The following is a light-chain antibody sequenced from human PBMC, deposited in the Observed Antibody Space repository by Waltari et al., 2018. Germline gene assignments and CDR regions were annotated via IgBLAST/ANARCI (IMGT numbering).Light chain of an antibody. V-gene: IGLV1-47*01. CDR3: AAWDDSLSGWV. Sequence: QSLLPQPPSASGTPGQRVTIPCSGSSSNLGRDYVSWYQQLPGTAPKLPLFRNNQRPSGVPDRFSGSKSGTSASLGISGIRSEDEADYYCAAWDDSLSGWVFGGGTKLTVL. J-gene: IGLJ3*02. CDR1: SSNLGRDY. CDR2: RNN.